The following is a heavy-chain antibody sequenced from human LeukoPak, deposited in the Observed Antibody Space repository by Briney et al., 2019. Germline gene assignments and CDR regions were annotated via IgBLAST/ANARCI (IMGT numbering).Heavy chain of an antibody. CDR2: ITVSGDTT. CDR3: AKAFGTNGYYQLPIDF. V-gene: IGHV3-23*01. D-gene: IGHD3-22*01. CDR1: GFTFTSNA. J-gene: IGHJ4*02. Sequence: GGSLRISCSASGFTFTSNAMTWVRQAPGKGLQCVSAITVSGDTTYYADSVRGRFTISRDNARNTLYLQLNNLRAEDTAIYYCAKAFGTNGYYQLPIDFWGQGTLVAVSS.